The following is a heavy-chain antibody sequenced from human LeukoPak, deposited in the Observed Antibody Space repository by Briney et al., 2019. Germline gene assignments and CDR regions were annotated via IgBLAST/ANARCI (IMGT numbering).Heavy chain of an antibody. Sequence: GASVKVSCKASEYTFTGYYMHWVRQAPGQGLEWVGWINPNSGATDYAQNFQGRVTLTRDTSISTAYMELSRLRSDDTAVYYCASGYRFGNWGQGTLVTVSS. CDR1: EYTFTGYY. J-gene: IGHJ4*02. CDR2: INPNSGAT. V-gene: IGHV1-2*02. D-gene: IGHD5-18*01. CDR3: ASGYRFGN.